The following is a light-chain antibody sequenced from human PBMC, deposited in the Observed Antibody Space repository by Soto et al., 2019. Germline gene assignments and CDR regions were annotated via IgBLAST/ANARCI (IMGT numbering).Light chain of an antibody. J-gene: IGKJ4*01. CDR2: AAS. V-gene: IGKV1-9*01. CDR3: QQLNNYPLT. CDR1: QGISTY. Sequence: DIQLTQSPSFLSASVGDTLTITCRASQGISTYLAWYQQKPGKAPKLLIYAASTLQSGVPSRFSGSGSGTEFTLTISSLQPEDVATYYCQQLNNYPLTFGGGTKVEIK.